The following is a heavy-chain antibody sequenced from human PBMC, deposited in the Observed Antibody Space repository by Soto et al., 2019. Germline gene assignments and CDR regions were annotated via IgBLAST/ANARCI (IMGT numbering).Heavy chain of an antibody. D-gene: IGHD2-15*01. CDR2: ISGSGGST. V-gene: IGHV3-23*01. J-gene: IGHJ6*02. CDR1: GFTFSSYA. Sequence: PGGSLRLSCAASGFTFSSYALSRVRQAPGKGLEWVSAISGSGGSTYYGDSVKGRFTISRANSMNTLYLLMNRLRAEDTPVYYCAKDVVIVVVVAATPAYGMDVWGQGATVTVSS. CDR3: AKDVVIVVVVAATPAYGMDV.